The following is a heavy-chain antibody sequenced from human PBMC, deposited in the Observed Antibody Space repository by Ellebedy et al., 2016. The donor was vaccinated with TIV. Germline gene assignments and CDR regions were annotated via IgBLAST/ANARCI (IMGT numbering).Heavy chain of an antibody. D-gene: IGHD3-22*01. V-gene: IGHV4-30-2*01. CDR2: ILFSGST. CDR1: GDSVNSGGNS. Sequence: SETLSLXXAVSGDSVNSGGNSWSWVRLPPGRGLEWIGYILFSGSTYYSPSLRSRLTISLDRSNNQISLKLTSVTAADTAVYYCARGALNYDTTGHRLDVWGKGTTVTVSS. CDR3: ARGALNYDTTGHRLDV. J-gene: IGHJ6*04.